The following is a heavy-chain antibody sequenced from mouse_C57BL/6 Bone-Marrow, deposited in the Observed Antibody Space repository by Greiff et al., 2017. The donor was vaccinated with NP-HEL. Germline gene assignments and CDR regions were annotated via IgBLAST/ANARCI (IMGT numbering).Heavy chain of an antibody. J-gene: IGHJ4*01. Sequence: VQLQQSGPELVKPGASVKISCKASGYAFSSSWMNWVKQRPGKGLEWIGRIYPGDGDTNYNGKFKGKATLTADKSSSTAYMQRSSLTSEDSAVYFCARGGMDYWGQGTSVTVSS. CDR2: IYPGDGDT. V-gene: IGHV1-82*01. CDR3: ARGGMDY. CDR1: GYAFSSSW.